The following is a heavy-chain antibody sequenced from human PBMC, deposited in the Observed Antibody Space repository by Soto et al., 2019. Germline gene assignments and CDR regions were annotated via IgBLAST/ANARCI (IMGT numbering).Heavy chain of an antibody. CDR3: TTSSDSSYYYGMDV. CDR2: VRSKVNSYAT. D-gene: IGHD2-2*01. CDR1: GFTFSGSA. V-gene: IGHV3-73*01. Sequence: GGSLRLSCADSGFTFSGSAVHWVRQASGRGLEWVGHVRSKVNSYATAYTTSVKGRFTISRDDSKNTAYLQMNSLKTEDTAVYYCTTSSDSSYYYGMDVWGQGTTVTVSS. J-gene: IGHJ6*02.